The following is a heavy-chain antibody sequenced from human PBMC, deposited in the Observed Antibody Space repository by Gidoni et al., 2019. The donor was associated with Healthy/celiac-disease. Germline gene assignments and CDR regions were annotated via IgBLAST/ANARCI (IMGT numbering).Heavy chain of an antibody. CDR2: IDPSDSYT. D-gene: IGHD6-13*01. J-gene: IGHJ6*02. Sequence: EVQLVQSGAEVKKPGESLRISCKGSGYSFPSYWISWVRQMPGKGLEWMGRIDPSDSYTNYSPAFQGHVTISADKSISTAYLQWSSLKASDTAMYYCASAGTGENYYYGMDVWGQGTTVTVSS. CDR3: ASAGTGENYYYGMDV. V-gene: IGHV5-10-1*03. CDR1: GYSFPSYW.